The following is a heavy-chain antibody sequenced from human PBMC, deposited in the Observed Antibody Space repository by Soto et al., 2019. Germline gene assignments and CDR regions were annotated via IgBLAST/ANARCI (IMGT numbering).Heavy chain of an antibody. CDR3: ARRLSEGGYYLEYFDY. CDR2: INHSGST. CDR1: GGSFSGYY. J-gene: IGHJ4*02. D-gene: IGHD3-22*01. V-gene: IGHV4-34*01. Sequence: SETLSLTCAVYGGSFSGYYWSWIRQPPGKGLEWIGEINHSGSTNYNPPLKSRVTISVDTSKNQFSLKLSSVTAADTAVYYCARRLSEGGYYLEYFDYWGQGTLVTVSS.